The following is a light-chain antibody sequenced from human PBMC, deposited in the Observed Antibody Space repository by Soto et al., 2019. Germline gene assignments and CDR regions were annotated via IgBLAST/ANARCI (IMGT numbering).Light chain of an antibody. CDR1: QGISSA. CDR3: QQFNSYHT. CDR2: DAS. Sequence: ALQLTQSPSSLSASVGDRVTITCRASQGISSALAWYQQKPGKAPKLLIYDASILESGVPSRFSRSGSGTDFTLTLSSLQPEDFATYYCQQFNSYHTFGQGTKLEIK. J-gene: IGKJ2*01. V-gene: IGKV1-13*02.